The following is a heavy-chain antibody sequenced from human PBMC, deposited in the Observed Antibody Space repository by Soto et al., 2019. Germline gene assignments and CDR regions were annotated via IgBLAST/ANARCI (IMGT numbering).Heavy chain of an antibody. D-gene: IGHD5-12*01. CDR3: AKDTREYSTSSAIDH. V-gene: IGHV3-30*18. Sequence: QVQLVESGGGVVQPGGSLRLSCAASRFTFSLYGMHWVRQTPGKGLEWVAAISYDGSRQFYVDSVKGRFTISRDNSRNTVYLQMNSLRVDDTAVYYCAKDTREYSTSSAIDHWGQGTRVTVSS. J-gene: IGHJ4*02. CDR2: ISYDGSRQ. CDR1: RFTFSLYG.